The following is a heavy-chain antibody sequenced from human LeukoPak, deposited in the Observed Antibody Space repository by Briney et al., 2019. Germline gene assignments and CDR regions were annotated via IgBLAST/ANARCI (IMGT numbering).Heavy chain of an antibody. CDR2: INPYTGDT. CDR1: GYTFTDFY. Sequence: ASVKVSCKASGYTFTDFYMHWVRQAPGQGLEWMGWINPYTGDTNYAQKFQGRVAVTRDMSINTAYMEVSRLRSDDTAVYYCARDLHWGPDYWGQGTLVTASS. D-gene: IGHD7-27*01. J-gene: IGHJ4*02. CDR3: ARDLHWGPDY. V-gene: IGHV1-2*02.